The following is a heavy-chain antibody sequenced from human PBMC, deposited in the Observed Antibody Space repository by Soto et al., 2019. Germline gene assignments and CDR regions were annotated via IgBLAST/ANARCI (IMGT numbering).Heavy chain of an antibody. CDR2: ISGSGGST. J-gene: IGHJ4*02. CDR1: GFTFSSYA. D-gene: IGHD2-15*01. V-gene: IGHV3-23*01. CDR3: AKEGDIVVVVAALEY. Sequence: PGGSLRLSCAASGFTFSSYAMSWARQAPGKGLEWVSAISGSGGSTYYADSVKGRFTISRDNSKNTLYLQMNSLRAEDTAVYYCAKEGDIVVVVAALEYWGQGTLVTVSS.